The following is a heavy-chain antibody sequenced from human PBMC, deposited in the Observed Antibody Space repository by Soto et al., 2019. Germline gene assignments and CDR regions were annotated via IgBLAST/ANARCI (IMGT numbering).Heavy chain of an antibody. J-gene: IGHJ4*02. CDR3: AKDPRRFEN. CDR2: ISATGDYV. Sequence: EVQLLESGGGLVQPGGSLRLSCAASGFTFSTYAMSWVRQAPGKGLEWVSVISATGDYVYYTGSVRGRFTISRDNSMSTLYPQMNSLRVEDTAVYYCAKDPRRFENWGQGTLVTVSP. V-gene: IGHV3-23*01. CDR1: GFTFSTYA.